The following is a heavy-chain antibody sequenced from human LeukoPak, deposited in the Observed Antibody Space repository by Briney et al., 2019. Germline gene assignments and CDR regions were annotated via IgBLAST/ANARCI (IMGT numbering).Heavy chain of an antibody. Sequence: GGSLRLSCAASGFTFSSYSMNWVRQAPGKGLEWVSSISSSSSYIYYADSVKGRFTISRDNAKNSLYLQMNSLRAEDTAVYYCARGSPDYWALSFWGQGNLVTVSS. CDR1: GFTFSSYS. CDR2: ISSSSSYI. V-gene: IGHV3-21*01. J-gene: IGHJ4*02. D-gene: IGHD3-16*01. CDR3: ARGSPDYWALSF.